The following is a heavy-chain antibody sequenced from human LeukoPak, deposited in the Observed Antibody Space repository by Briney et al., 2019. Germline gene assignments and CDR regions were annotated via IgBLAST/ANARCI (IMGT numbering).Heavy chain of an antibody. J-gene: IGHJ4*02. CDR2: ISYDGSNK. CDR3: AKDGDYYDSSGYYYHFDY. D-gene: IGHD3-22*01. Sequence: PGGSLRLSCAASGFTFSSYGMHWVRPAPGKGLEWVAVISYDGSNKYYADSVKGRFTISRDNSKNTLYLQMHSVRAEDTAVYYCAKDGDYYDSSGYYYHFDYWGQGTLVTVSS. CDR1: GFTFSSYG. V-gene: IGHV3-30*18.